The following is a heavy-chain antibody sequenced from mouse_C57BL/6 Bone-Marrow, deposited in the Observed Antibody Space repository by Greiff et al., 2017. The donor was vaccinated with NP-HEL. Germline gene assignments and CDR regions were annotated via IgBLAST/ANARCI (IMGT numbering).Heavy chain of an antibody. CDR3: TITTGSWFAY. V-gene: IGHV14-4*01. CDR1: GFNIKDDY. CDR2: IDPENGDT. J-gene: IGHJ3*01. D-gene: IGHD4-1*02. Sequence: VQLKESGAELVRPGASVKLSCTASGFNIKDDYMHWVKQRPEQGLEWIGWIDPENGDTEYASKFQGKATITADTSSNTAYLQLSSLTSEDTAVYYCTITTGSWFAYWGQGTLVTVSA.